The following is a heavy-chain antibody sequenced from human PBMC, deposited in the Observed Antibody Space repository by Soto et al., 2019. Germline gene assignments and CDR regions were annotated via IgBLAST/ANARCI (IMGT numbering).Heavy chain of an antibody. Sequence: SETLSLTCAVYGGSFSGYYWSWIRQPPGKGLEWIGEINHSGSTNYNPSLKSRVTISVDTSKNQFSLKLSSVTAADTAVYYCARGKLVSSRGFDPWGQGTLVTVSS. CDR3: ARGKLVSSRGFDP. J-gene: IGHJ5*02. CDR2: INHSGST. CDR1: GGSFSGYY. V-gene: IGHV4-34*01. D-gene: IGHD6-6*01.